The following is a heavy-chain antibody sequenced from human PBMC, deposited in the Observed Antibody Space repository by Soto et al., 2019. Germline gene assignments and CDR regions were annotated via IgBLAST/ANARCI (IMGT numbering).Heavy chain of an antibody. Sequence: QVQLVESGGGVVQPGRSLRLSCAASGFTFSIYAMHWVRQAPGKGLEWVALISSDGSNKYYADSVKGRFTISRDNSKNTLYLQMNSLRAEDTAVYYCARAQDFGDYSYYYYGVDVW. CDR3: ARAQDFGDYSYYYYGVDV. CDR1: GFTFSIYA. V-gene: IGHV3-30-3*01. CDR2: ISSDGSNK. D-gene: IGHD4-17*01. J-gene: IGHJ6*01.